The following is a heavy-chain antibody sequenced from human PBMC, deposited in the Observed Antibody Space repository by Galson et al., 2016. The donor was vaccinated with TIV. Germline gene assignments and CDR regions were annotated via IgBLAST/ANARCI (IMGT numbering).Heavy chain of an antibody. CDR3: SRVDNSYWFGP. CDR2: ISLNGREQ. Sequence: SLRLSCATSGFTFGSYGMHWVRQAPGQGLQWVAYISLNGREQCYRDSVKGRFTISRDTDALFLQMNSMRRDYTAVYYCSRVDNSYWFGPWGHGTLVTVSS. CDR1: GFTFGSYG. D-gene: IGHD5-24*01. J-gene: IGHJ5*02. V-gene: IGHV3-30*19.